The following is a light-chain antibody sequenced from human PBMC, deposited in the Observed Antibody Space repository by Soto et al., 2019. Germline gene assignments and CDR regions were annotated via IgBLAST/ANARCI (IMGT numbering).Light chain of an antibody. CDR3: QVSDSSSDHPV. CDR1: NIGSKS. V-gene: IGLV3-21*04. Sequence: SYELTQPPSVSVAPGKTARITCGGNNIGSKSVHWYQQKPGQAPVLVIYYDSDRPSGIPERFSGSNSGNTATLTISRVEAGDEADYYCQVSDSSSDHPVFGTGTKVNVL. J-gene: IGLJ1*01. CDR2: YDS.